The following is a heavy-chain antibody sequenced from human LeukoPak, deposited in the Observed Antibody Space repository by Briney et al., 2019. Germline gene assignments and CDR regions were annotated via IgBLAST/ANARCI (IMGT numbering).Heavy chain of an antibody. CDR2: IYTSGST. J-gene: IGHJ6*03. CDR1: GGSISSGSYY. Sequence: HSQTLSLTCTVSGGSISSGSYYWSWIRQPAGKGLEWIGRIYTSGSTNYNPSLKSRVTISVDTSKNQFSLKLSSVTAADTAVYYCARDHVGWGYSGYDWGHYYYYYYMDVWGKGTTVTISS. V-gene: IGHV4-61*02. D-gene: IGHD5-12*01. CDR3: ARDHVGWGYSGYDWGHYYYYYYMDV.